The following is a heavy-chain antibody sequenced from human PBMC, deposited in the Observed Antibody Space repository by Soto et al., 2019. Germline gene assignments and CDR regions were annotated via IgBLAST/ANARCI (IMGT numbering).Heavy chain of an antibody. Sequence: SETLSLTCTVSGGSISSYYWSWIRQPPGKGLEWIGYIYYSGSTNYNPSLKSRVTISVDTSKNQFSLKLSSVTAADTAVYYCARTAMATYYFDYWGQGTLVTVSS. D-gene: IGHD5-18*01. CDR1: GGSISSYY. V-gene: IGHV4-59*01. CDR2: IYYSGST. CDR3: ARTAMATYYFDY. J-gene: IGHJ4*02.